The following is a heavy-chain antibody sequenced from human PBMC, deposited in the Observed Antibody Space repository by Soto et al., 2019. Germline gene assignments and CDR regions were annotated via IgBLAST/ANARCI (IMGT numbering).Heavy chain of an antibody. CDR2: ISGSGGST. V-gene: IGHV3-23*01. CDR1: GFTFSSYA. Sequence: GGSLRLSCAASGFTFSSYAMSWVRQAPGKGLEWVSAISGSGGSTYYADSVKGRFTISRDNSKNTLYLQMNSLRAEDTAVYYCAKALRPMGLRYDYYYMDVWGKGTTVTVSS. D-gene: IGHD5-12*01. CDR3: AKALRPMGLRYDYYYMDV. J-gene: IGHJ6*03.